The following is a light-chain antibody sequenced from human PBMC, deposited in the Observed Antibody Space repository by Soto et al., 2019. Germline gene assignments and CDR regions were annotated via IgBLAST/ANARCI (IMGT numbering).Light chain of an antibody. J-gene: IGLJ2*01. Sequence: QSALNQPASVSGSPGPSITISCTGTSSDVGGYNYVSCYQQQPGKAPKLMIYDVSNRASGVSNRFSVSQSGNTASLTISGRQAEDEADYSCRSSRIRSTPSSVVFGGGTKLTVL. CDR1: SSDVGGYNY. CDR2: DVS. V-gene: IGLV2-14*01. CDR3: RSSRIRSTPSSVV.